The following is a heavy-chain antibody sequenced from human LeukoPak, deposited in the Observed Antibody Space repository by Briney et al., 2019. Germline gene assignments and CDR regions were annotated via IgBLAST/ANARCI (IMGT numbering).Heavy chain of an antibody. Sequence: SETLSLTCTVSGGSISGYWSWIRQPPGKTLEWIGYVFTGGETNYNPSLKSRVTISVDTSKNQFSLKLNSVTAADTAVYYCARDGSYYAYWGQGTLVTVSS. CDR3: ARDGSYYAY. D-gene: IGHD1-26*01. J-gene: IGHJ4*02. CDR1: GGSISGY. CDR2: VFTGGET. V-gene: IGHV4-59*01.